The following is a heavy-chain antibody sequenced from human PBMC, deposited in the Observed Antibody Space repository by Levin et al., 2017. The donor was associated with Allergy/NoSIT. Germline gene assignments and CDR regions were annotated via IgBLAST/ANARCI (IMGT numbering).Heavy chain of an antibody. CDR3: ARDRGTGWYDNALEI. CDR2: ISPNNGHT. V-gene: IGHV1-18*01. D-gene: IGHD6-19*01. CDR1: GYTFRVYG. Sequence: ASVKVSCKASGYTFRVYGIIWVRQAPGEGLEWLGWISPNNGHTKVSHKVQGRVTMTTDASTTTAYLDIRSLTSDDRDVYYCARDRGTGWYDNALEIWGQGTLVSVSS. J-gene: IGHJ3*02.